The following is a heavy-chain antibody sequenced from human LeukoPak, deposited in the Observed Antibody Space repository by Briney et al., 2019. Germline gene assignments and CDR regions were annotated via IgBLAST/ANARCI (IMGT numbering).Heavy chain of an antibody. V-gene: IGHV3-30*18. CDR2: ISYDGSNK. CDR3: AKDHEYYYDSSGYTL. J-gene: IGHJ4*02. Sequence: GRSLRLSCAASGFTFSSYGMHWVRQAPGKGLEWVAVISYDGSNKYYADSVKGRFTISRDNSKNTLYLQMNSLRAEDTAVYYCAKDHEYYYDSSGYTLWGQGTLVTVSS. D-gene: IGHD3-22*01. CDR1: GFTFSSYG.